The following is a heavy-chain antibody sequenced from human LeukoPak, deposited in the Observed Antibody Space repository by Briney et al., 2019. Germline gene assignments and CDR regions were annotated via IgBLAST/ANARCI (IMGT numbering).Heavy chain of an antibody. V-gene: IGHV4-4*07. D-gene: IGHD2-2*01. CDR2: MYISGGT. CDR3: ARDHQLRYFDY. CDR1: GGSISSYY. Sequence: SETLSLTRTVSGGSISSYYWSWIRQPAGKGLEWIGRMYISGGTNYNPSLKSRVTMSVDTSKNQFSLKLTSVTAADTAVYYCARDHQLRYFDYWGQGTLVTVSS. J-gene: IGHJ4*02.